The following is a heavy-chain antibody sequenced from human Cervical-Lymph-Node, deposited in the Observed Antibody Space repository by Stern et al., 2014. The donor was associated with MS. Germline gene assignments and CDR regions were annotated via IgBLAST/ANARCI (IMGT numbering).Heavy chain of an antibody. CDR1: GASISSGSYY. CDR3: ARSGFAAFDY. V-gene: IGHV4-61*02. J-gene: IGHJ4*02. CDR2: FHTSGNT. Sequence: QLQLQESGPGLVKPSQTLSLTCTVSGASISSGSYYWSWIRQPAGKGLEWIGRFHTSGNTNYNPSPKSRVTISVDTSKNQFPLKWASVTAADTAVYYCARSGFAAFDYWGQGTLFTVSS. D-gene: IGHD3-10*01.